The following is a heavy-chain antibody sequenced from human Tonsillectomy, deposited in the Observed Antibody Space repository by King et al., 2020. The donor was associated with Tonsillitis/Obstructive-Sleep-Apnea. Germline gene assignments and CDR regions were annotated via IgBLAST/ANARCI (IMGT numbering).Heavy chain of an antibody. CDR2: INHSGST. CDR3: ARGLVVVPAAIGHRGCWFDP. V-gene: IGHV4-34*01. Sequence: VQLQQWGAGLLKPSETLSLTCAVYGGSFSGYYWSWIRQPPGKGLEWIGEINHSGSTNYNPSLKSRVTISVDTSKNQFSLKLSSVTAADTAVYYCARGLVVVPAAIGHRGCWFDPWGQGTLVTVSS. CDR1: GGSFSGYY. J-gene: IGHJ5*02. D-gene: IGHD2-2*01.